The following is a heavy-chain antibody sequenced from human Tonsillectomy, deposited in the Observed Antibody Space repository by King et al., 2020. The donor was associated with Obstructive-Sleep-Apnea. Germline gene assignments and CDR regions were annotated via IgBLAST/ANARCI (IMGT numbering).Heavy chain of an antibody. CDR2: IYYSGST. V-gene: IGHV4-59*01. CDR3: ARMWIQRPAQPRVVHFDP. Sequence: QVQLQGSGPGLVKPSETLSLTCAVSGGSISSYYWSWIRQPPGKGLEFIGYIYYSGSTNYNPALKSRVTISVDTSKTQFSLRLTSVTAADTAGYYCARMWIQRPAQPRVVHFDPWGQGTLVTVSS. CDR1: GGSISSYY. J-gene: IGHJ5*02. D-gene: IGHD5-18*01.